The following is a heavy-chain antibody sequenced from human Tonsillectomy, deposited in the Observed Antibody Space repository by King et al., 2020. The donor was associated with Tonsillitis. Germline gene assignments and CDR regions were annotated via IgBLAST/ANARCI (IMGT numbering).Heavy chain of an antibody. CDR1: GGTFSSYV. Sequence: QLVQSGAEVKKPGSSVKVSCKASGGTFSSYVITWVRQAPGQGLEWMGGIIPISGTTKYAQKVQGRVTITADKATSTAYMELSSLRSEDTAVYYCAREGLAAGVGSSYNWFDPWGQGTLVTVSS. J-gene: IGHJ5*02. D-gene: IGHD3-10*01. V-gene: IGHV1-69*14. CDR2: IIPISGTT. CDR3: AREGLAAGVGSSYNWFDP.